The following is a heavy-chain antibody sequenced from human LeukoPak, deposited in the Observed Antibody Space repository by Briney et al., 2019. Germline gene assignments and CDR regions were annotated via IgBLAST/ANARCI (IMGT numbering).Heavy chain of an antibody. D-gene: IGHD3-22*01. Sequence: GGSLRLSCAASGFTFSSYWMHWVRQAPGKGLLWVSRINTDGSSTSYADSVKGRFTISRDNAKNTLYLQMNSLRAEDTAVYYCARAKFKYYYDSSGYNWFDPWGQGTLVTVSS. CDR2: INTDGSST. CDR3: ARAKFKYYYDSSGYNWFDP. V-gene: IGHV3-74*01. J-gene: IGHJ5*02. CDR1: GFTFSSYW.